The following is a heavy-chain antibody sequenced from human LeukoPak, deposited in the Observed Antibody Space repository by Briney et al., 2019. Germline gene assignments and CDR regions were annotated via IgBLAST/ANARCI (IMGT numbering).Heavy chain of an antibody. CDR3: ARGGRYYYDILTGLFRGYFDY. Sequence: ASVKVSCKASGYTFTGYHMHWVRQAPGQGLEWMGWISVYNGNTNYAQKLQGRVTMTTDTSTSTAYMELSRLRSDDTAVYYCARGGRYYYDILTGLFRGYFDYWGQGTLVTVSS. D-gene: IGHD3-9*01. CDR2: ISVYNGNT. CDR1: GYTFTGYH. J-gene: IGHJ4*02. V-gene: IGHV1-18*04.